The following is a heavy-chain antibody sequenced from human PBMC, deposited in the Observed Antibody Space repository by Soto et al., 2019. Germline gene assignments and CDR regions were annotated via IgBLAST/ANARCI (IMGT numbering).Heavy chain of an antibody. D-gene: IGHD5-18*01. J-gene: IGHJ4*02. V-gene: IGHV3-30*18. CDR1: GFTFSSYG. CDR3: AKSAIQVWTTVDY. CDR2: ISFDGSDT. Sequence: QVQLVESGGGVVQPGRSLRLSCAASGFTFSSYGMHWVRQAPGKGLEWVAVISFDGSDTYYADSVRGRFTISRDNSKNTLYLQMNSLRAEDTAVYYCAKSAIQVWTTVDYWGQGTLVTVSS.